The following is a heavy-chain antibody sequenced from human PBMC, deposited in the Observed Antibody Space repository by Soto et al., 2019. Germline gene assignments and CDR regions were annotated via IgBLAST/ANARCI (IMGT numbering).Heavy chain of an antibody. V-gene: IGHV3-53*01. D-gene: IGHD2-15*01. CDR3: ARLNGGNAAQFDP. CDR2: IYTGGST. CDR1: GFTVSSDY. Sequence: EVQLVESGGGLIQPGGSLRLSCAASGFTVSSDYMSWVRQAPGKGLEWVSVIYTGGSTYYTDSVKSRFTFFRDNSKNTLYLQMSSPRTDDPAVYYCARLNGGNAAQFDPWGQRTLVTVSS. J-gene: IGHJ5*02.